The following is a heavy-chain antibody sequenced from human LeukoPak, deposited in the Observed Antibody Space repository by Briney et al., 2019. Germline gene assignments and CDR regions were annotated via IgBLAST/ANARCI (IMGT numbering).Heavy chain of an antibody. J-gene: IGHJ4*02. V-gene: IGHV4-59*08. CDR1: GGSISSYY. D-gene: IGHD6-19*01. Sequence: SETLSLTCTVSGGSISSYYWSWIRQPPGKGLEWIGSIYHSGSTYYNPSLKSRVTISVDTSKNQFSLKLSSVTAADTAVYYCARSRIAVADLFDYWGQGTLVTVSS. CDR2: IYHSGST. CDR3: ARSRIAVADLFDY.